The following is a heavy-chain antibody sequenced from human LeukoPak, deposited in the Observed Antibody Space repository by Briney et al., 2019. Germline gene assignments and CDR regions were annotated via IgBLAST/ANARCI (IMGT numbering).Heavy chain of an antibody. V-gene: IGHV1-24*01. Sequence: ASVKVSCKVSGYTLTELSMHWVRQAPGKGLEWMGGFDPEDGETIYAQKFQSRVTMTEDTSTDTAYMELSSLRSEDTAVYYCATTDRGYYGSGSYLILWGQGTMVTVSS. CDR3: ATTDRGYYGSGSYLIL. D-gene: IGHD3-10*01. J-gene: IGHJ3*01. CDR2: FDPEDGET. CDR1: GYTLTELS.